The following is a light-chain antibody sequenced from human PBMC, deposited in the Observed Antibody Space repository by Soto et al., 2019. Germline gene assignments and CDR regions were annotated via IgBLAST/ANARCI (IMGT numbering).Light chain of an antibody. CDR3: QSYDSSLRGSL. J-gene: IGLJ2*01. V-gene: IGLV1-40*01. Sequence: QSVLTQPPSVSAAPGQRVTISCTGSSSNIGAGYDVHWYQHLPGIAPKLLIYANRGRPSGVPDRFSGSKSGTSASLGITGVQDEDEADYYCQSYDSSLRGSLFGGGTKLTVL. CDR2: ANR. CDR1: SSNIGAGYD.